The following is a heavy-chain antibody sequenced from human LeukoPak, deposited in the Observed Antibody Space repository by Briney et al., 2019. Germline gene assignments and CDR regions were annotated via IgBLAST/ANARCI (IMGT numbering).Heavy chain of an antibody. CDR1: GFTVSSNY. J-gene: IGHJ4*02. V-gene: IGHV3-21*01. CDR3: ARSSMVRGPNFDY. D-gene: IGHD3-10*01. CDR2: ISSSSSYI. Sequence: GGSLRLSCAASGFTVSSNYMSWVRQAPGKGLEWVSSISSSSSYIYYADSVKGRFTISRDNAKNSLYLQMNSLRAEDTAVYYCARSSMVRGPNFDYWGQGTLVTVSS.